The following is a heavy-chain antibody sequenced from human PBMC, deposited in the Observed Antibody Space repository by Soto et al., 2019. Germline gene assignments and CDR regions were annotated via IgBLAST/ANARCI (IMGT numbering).Heavy chain of an antibody. J-gene: IGHJ4*02. V-gene: IGHV1-8*01. CDR1: RYTFISYD. D-gene: IGHD4-4*01. CDR2: MNPKSADT. Sequence: ASVKVSCKASRYTFISYDINWVRQATGQGLEWMGWMNPKSADTGYAQNFQGRVTMTRNTSISTAYMELSSLRSEDTAVYYCARSPSWETTVTPYYIDYWGQGTLVTVSS. CDR3: ARSPSWETTVTPYYIDY.